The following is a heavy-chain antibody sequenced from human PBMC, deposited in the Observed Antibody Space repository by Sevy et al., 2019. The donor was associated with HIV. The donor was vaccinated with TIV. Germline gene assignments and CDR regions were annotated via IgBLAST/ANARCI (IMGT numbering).Heavy chain of an antibody. V-gene: IGHV4-38-2*01. J-gene: IGHJ5*02. D-gene: IGHD2-8*01. Sequence: SETLSLTCAVSGYSISSGYYWGWIRQPPGKGLEWIGSIYHSGSTYYNPSLKSRVTISVDTSKNQFSLKLSSVTAADTAVYYCARVGYCTNGVCFPMGFDNWFDPWGQGTLVTVSS. CDR2: IYHSGST. CDR1: GYSISSGYY. CDR3: ARVGYCTNGVCFPMGFDNWFDP.